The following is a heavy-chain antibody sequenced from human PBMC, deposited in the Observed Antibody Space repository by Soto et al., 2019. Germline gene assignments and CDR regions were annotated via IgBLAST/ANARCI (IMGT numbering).Heavy chain of an antibody. V-gene: IGHV4-39*01. CDR3: ARLSHPYWFDP. CDR1: GGSISSGSYY. CDR2: IYYSGST. Sequence: PSETLSLTCTVSGGSISSGSYYWGWIRQPPGKGLEWIGSIYYSGSTYSNPSLKSRVTISVDTSKNQFPLKLTSVTAADTAVYYCARLSHPYWFDPWGQGTLVTVSS. J-gene: IGHJ5*02.